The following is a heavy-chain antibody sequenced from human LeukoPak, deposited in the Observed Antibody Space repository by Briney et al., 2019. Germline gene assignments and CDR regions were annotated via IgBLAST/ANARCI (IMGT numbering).Heavy chain of an antibody. Sequence: ASVKVSCKASGYSITNYGITWVRQAPGQGLEWMGWINTYNGNTNYAQKLQGRVTMTTDTSTSTAYMEPRSLRSDDTAVYYCARDERYYDKDAFDIWGQGTMVTASS. CDR3: ARDERYYDKDAFDI. V-gene: IGHV1-18*01. CDR1: GYSITNYG. D-gene: IGHD3-22*01. CDR2: INTYNGNT. J-gene: IGHJ3*02.